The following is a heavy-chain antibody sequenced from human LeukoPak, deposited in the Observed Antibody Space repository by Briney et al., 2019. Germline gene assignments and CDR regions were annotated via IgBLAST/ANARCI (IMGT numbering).Heavy chain of an antibody. CDR2: IRYDGSNK. CDR1: GFTFSSYG. Sequence: GGSLRLSCAASGFTFSSYGMHWVRQAPGKGLEWVAFIRYDGSNKYYADSVKGRFTISRDNSKNTLYLQMNSLRAEDTAVYFCAKGSKAVLFTRDHYMDVWGKGTTVTISS. V-gene: IGHV3-30*02. CDR3: AKGSKAVLFTRDHYMDV. D-gene: IGHD6-19*01. J-gene: IGHJ6*03.